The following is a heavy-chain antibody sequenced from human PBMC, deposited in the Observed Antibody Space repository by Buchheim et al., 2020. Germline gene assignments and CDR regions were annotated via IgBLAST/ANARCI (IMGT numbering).Heavy chain of an antibody. CDR1: GFTFSSYG. Sequence: QVQLVESGGGVVQPGRSLRLSCAASGFTFSSYGMHWVRQAPGKGLEWVAGIWYDGSNKYYADSVKGRFTISRDNSKKTLYLQMNSLRVEDTAVYYCARDRRPLHYYDILTGYYKPSSSYYYGMDVWGQGTT. V-gene: IGHV3-33*01. J-gene: IGHJ6*02. CDR2: IWYDGSNK. D-gene: IGHD3-9*01. CDR3: ARDRRPLHYYDILTGYYKPSSSYYYGMDV.